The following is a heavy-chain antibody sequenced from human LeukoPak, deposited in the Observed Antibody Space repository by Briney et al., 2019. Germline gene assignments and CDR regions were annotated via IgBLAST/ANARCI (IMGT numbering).Heavy chain of an antibody. CDR3: AKYPSDSGY. Sequence: PGGSLRLSCAASGFTFKIYEMNWFRQAPGKGLEWVSYISSSSATMYYANSVKGRFTISRDDAKNSLFLQMNSLRAEDTAIYYCAKYPSDSGYWGQGTLVTVSS. D-gene: IGHD1-26*01. CDR1: GFTFKIYE. V-gene: IGHV3-48*03. J-gene: IGHJ4*02. CDR2: ISSSSATM.